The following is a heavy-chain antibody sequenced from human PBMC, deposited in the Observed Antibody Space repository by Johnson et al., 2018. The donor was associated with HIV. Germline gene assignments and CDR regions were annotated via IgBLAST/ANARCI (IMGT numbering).Heavy chain of an antibody. CDR3: ARVSLAYSYGYDAFDI. CDR2: IKQDGSEK. Sequence: VQLVESGGGLIQPGGSLRLSCAASGFTCSSYWMSWVRQAPGKGLEWVANIKQDGSEKYYVDSVKGRITISRDNAKNSLYLQMNSLRPKDTAVYFCARVSLAYSYGYDAFDIWGRGTMVTVSS. CDR1: GFTCSSYW. D-gene: IGHD5-18*01. V-gene: IGHV3-7*02. J-gene: IGHJ3*02.